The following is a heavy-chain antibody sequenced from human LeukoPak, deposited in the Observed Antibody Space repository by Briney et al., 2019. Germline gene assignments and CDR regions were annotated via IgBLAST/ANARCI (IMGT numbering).Heavy chain of an antibody. Sequence: ASVKLSCKASGHTPTPYYMHWARQAPGQGLEWMGVINPSGSSTTFAQNFQGRVIVSRDTSTSTVYMELTSLTSEDTAVYYCESDSIGYTEQFDYWGQGTLVTVSS. CDR3: ESDSIGYTEQFDY. CDR2: INPSGSST. D-gene: IGHD5-24*01. J-gene: IGHJ4*02. CDR1: GHTPTPYY. V-gene: IGHV1-46*01.